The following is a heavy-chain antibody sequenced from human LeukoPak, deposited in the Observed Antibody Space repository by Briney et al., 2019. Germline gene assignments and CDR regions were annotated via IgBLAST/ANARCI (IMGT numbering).Heavy chain of an antibody. J-gene: IGHJ4*02. CDR2: ISSSGTTM. Sequence: GGSLRLSCAASGFTFSSHEVNWVRQAPGKGLEWVSYISSSGTTMYYADSVKGRFTISRDNSKNTLYLQMNNLRVEDTAVYYCARDGDGDYVFSYYFDYWGQGTLVTVSS. CDR1: GFTFSSHE. CDR3: ARDGDGDYVFSYYFDY. V-gene: IGHV3-48*03. D-gene: IGHD4-17*01.